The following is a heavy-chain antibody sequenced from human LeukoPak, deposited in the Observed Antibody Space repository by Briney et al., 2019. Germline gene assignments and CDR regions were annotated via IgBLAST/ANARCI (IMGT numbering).Heavy chain of an antibody. V-gene: IGHV4-39*07. CDR1: GGSISSSSYY. Sequence: PSETLSLTCTVSGGSISSSSYYWGWIRQPPGKGLEWIGSIYYSGSTYYNPSLKSRVTISVDTSKNQFSLKLSSVTAADTAVYYCARGFRWCMLPDQCRQFDPWGQGTLVTVSS. J-gene: IGHJ5*02. CDR3: ARGFRWCMLPDQCRQFDP. D-gene: IGHD2-8*02. CDR2: IYYSGST.